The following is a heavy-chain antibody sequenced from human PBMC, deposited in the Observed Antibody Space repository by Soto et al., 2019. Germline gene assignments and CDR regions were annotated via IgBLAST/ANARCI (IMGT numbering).Heavy chain of an antibody. V-gene: IGHV3-53*01. Sequence: PGGSLRLSCAASGFTVSSDYMSWVRQAPGKGLEWVSVIYTGGSTYYADSVKGRFTFSRDNSKNTLYLQMNSLRAEDTAVYYCVLSYGGNPALFYPRAQRTLVPVSA. CDR1: GFTVSSDY. CDR3: VLSYGGNPALFYP. J-gene: IGHJ5*02. D-gene: IGHD4-17*01. CDR2: IYTGGST.